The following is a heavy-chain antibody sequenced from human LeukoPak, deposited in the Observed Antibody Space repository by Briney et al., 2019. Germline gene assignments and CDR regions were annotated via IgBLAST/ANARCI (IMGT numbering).Heavy chain of an antibody. CDR3: ARQTTVLNWFDP. CDR2: INHSGST. Sequence: SETLSLTCAVYGGSFSGYYGSWIRQPPGKGLEWIGEINHSGSTNYNPSLKSRVTISVDTSKNQFSLKLSSVTAADTAVYYCARQTTVLNWFDPWGQGTLVTVSS. CDR1: GGSFSGYY. J-gene: IGHJ5*02. D-gene: IGHD4-17*01. V-gene: IGHV4-34*01.